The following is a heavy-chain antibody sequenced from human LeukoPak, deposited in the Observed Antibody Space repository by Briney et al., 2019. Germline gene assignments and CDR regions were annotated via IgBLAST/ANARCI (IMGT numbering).Heavy chain of an antibody. J-gene: IGHJ6*03. D-gene: IGHD3-10*01. CDR1: GFNFEDFV. CDR2: IHWDDDKT. CDR3: ARVYGYYYYYMDV. Sequence: GGSLRLSCAASGFNFEDFVMTWVRQVPGKSLEWVSGIHWDDDKTEYADSVKGRFTISRDNARKSLHLEMSSLRVEDTALYYCARVYGYYYYYMDVWGNGTAVIVSS. V-gene: IGHV3-20*04.